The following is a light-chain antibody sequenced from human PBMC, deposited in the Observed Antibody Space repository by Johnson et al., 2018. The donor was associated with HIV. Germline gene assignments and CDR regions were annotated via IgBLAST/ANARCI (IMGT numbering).Light chain of an antibody. Sequence: QSVLTQPPSVSAAPGQKVTISCSGSSSNIGNNFVSWYQQLPGTAPKLLIYDNNKRPSGIPDRFSGSKSGTSATLGITGLQTGDEADYYCGTWDSSLSVAYFFGTVPKVTVL. CDR2: DNN. CDR3: GTWDSSLSVAYF. V-gene: IGLV1-51*01. CDR1: SSNIGNNF. J-gene: IGLJ1*01.